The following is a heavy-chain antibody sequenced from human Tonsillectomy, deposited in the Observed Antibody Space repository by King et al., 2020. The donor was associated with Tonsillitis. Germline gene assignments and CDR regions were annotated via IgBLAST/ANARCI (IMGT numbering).Heavy chain of an antibody. Sequence: VQLVESGAEVKKPGESLKISCKGSGYSFTSYWIGWVRQMPGKGLEWMGIIYPGDSDTRNSPSVQGQVTISADKSISTAHLQWSSLKASDTAMYYCARILQGYYYYMDVWGKGTTVTVSS. CDR3: ARILQGYYYYMDV. V-gene: IGHV5-51*03. CDR2: IYPGDSDT. J-gene: IGHJ6*03. CDR1: GYSFTSYW.